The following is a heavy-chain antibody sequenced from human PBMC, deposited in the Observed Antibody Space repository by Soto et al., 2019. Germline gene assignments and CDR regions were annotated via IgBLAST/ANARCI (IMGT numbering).Heavy chain of an antibody. CDR3: AHYFSGVTDY. CDR1: GFSLSTSGVG. CDR2: IYWDDDK. J-gene: IGHJ4*02. Sequence: QITLKESGPTLVKPTQTLTLTCTFSGFSLSTSGVGVGWIRQPPGKALEWLALIYWDDDKRYSPSLKSRLTITKDTSKNQVVLTMTNVDPVDTATYYCAHYFSGVTDYWGQGTLVTVSS. V-gene: IGHV2-5*02. D-gene: IGHD2-8*01.